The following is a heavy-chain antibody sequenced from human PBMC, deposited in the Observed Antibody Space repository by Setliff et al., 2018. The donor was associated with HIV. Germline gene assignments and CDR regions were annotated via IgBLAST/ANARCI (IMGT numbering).Heavy chain of an antibody. Sequence: GASVKVSCKASGGSFTSYTFSGVRQAPGQGLEWMGRIIPIVTIAHYAEQFVGRVTITADKSTSTTYMEVSSLRSEDTAVYYCARERIDAFDIWGQGTMVTVSS. J-gene: IGHJ3*02. CDR2: IIPIVTIA. V-gene: IGHV1-69*04. D-gene: IGHD2-15*01. CDR1: GGSFTSYT. CDR3: ARERIDAFDI.